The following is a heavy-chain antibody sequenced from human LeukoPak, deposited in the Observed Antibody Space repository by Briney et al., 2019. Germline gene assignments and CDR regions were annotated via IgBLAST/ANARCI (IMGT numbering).Heavy chain of an antibody. Sequence: PGGSLRLSCAASGFTFDDYGMSWVRQAPGKGLEWVSGINWNGGSTGYADSVKGRFTISRDNAKNSLYLQMNSLRAEDTALYHYARSPSSSWYYFDYWGQGTLVTVSS. V-gene: IGHV3-20*01. CDR3: ARSPSSSWYYFDY. CDR2: INWNGGST. J-gene: IGHJ4*02. D-gene: IGHD6-13*01. CDR1: GFTFDDYG.